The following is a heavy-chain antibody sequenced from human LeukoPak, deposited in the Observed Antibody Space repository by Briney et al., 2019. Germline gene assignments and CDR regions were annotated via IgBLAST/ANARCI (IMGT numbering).Heavy chain of an antibody. CDR2: ISRSSSDI. J-gene: IGHJ6*03. V-gene: IGHV3-21*01. D-gene: IGHD5-12*01. CDR1: GFTFRSYS. CDR3: ARDPGYPYYYYMDV. Sequence: GGSLRLSCAASGFTFRSYSMNWVRQAPGKGLEWVSSISRSSSDIYYADPVEGRFTISRDNAKNSLYLQMNSLRAEDTAIYYCARDPGYPYYYYMDVWGKGITVTVSS.